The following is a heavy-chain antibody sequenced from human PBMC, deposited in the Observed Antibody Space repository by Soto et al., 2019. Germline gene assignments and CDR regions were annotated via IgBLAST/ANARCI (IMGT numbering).Heavy chain of an antibody. CDR2: VSSGSSNI. CDR1: GFTFRTYN. CDR3: ARQYPSSSRHFDH. D-gene: IGHD6-6*01. Sequence: EVELVESGGGLVKPGESLKLCCAASGFTFRTYNMIWVRQAPGKGLEWLASVSSGSSNIYYAASVKGRFTISRDNAQNPLFLQINSLSAEDTAVYYCARQYPSSSRHFDHWGQGTLVTVSA. J-gene: IGHJ4*02. V-gene: IGHV3-21*01.